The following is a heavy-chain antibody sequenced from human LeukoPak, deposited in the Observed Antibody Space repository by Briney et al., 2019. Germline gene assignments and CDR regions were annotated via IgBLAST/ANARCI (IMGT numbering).Heavy chain of an antibody. CDR3: ARMSGDSSGYYYSSFDY. V-gene: IGHV1-18*01. J-gene: IGHJ4*02. CDR1: GYTFTSYG. D-gene: IGHD3-22*01. Sequence: ASVTVSCTASGYTFTSYGISWVRQAPGQGLEWMGWISAYNGNTNYAQKLQGRVTMTTDASTSTAYMELRSLRSDDTAVYYCARMSGDSSGYYYSSFDYWGQGTLVTVSS. CDR2: ISAYNGNT.